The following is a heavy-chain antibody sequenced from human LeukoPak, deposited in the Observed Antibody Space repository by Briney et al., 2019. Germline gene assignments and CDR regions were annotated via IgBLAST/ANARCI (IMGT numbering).Heavy chain of an antibody. V-gene: IGHV7-4-1*02. J-gene: IGHJ4*02. CDR3: ARDVGPGGTFDS. CDR2: INTRTGTP. D-gene: IGHD1-26*01. CDR1: GGTFSSYA. Sequence: ASVKVSCKASGGTFSSYAISWMRQAPGQTFEWLGWINTRTGTPSYAPGFAGRFVVSLDTSVSTAYLQLTSLKAEDTAVYYCARDVGPGGTFDSWGQGTLVTVSS.